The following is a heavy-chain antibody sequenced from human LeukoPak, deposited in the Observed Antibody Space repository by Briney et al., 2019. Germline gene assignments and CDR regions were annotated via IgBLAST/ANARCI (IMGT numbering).Heavy chain of an antibody. CDR1: GFTFSSYG. CDR2: ISYDGSNK. CDR3: AKGHWGDYYDY. V-gene: IGHV3-30*18. Sequence: GRSLRLSCAASGFTFSSYGMHWVRQAPGKGLEWVAVISYDGSNKCYADSVKGRFTISRDNSKNTLYLQMNSLRAEDTAVYYCAKGHWGDYYDYWGQGTLVTVSS. D-gene: IGHD3-16*01. J-gene: IGHJ4*02.